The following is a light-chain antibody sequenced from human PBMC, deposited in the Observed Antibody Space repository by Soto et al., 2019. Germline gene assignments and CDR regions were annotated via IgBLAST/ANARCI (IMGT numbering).Light chain of an antibody. CDR2: AAS. CDR1: QNVSTN. Sequence: DIQLTQSPSSLPASVGDRVIIPCRASQNVSTNLNWYQQKPRKAPKLLIYAASSLQSGVPSRFSGSGSGTGFTLTTTSLQPDDFATYYCQQTYNVPFTFGPGTKVDFK. CDR3: QQTYNVPFT. V-gene: IGKV1-39*01. J-gene: IGKJ3*01.